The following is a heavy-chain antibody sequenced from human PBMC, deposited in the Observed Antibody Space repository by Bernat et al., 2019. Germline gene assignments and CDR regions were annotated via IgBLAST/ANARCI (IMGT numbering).Heavy chain of an antibody. J-gene: IGHJ3*02. CDR3: AKFSKIPPNTFDI. V-gene: IGHV4-31*03. CDR2: IYYSGST. D-gene: IGHD2/OR15-2a*01. Sequence: QVQLQESGPGLVKPSQTLSLTCSVSGGSISSGGNFWSWIRQHPGKDLEWIGSIYYSGSTYYNPSPNIRFTISLDTSKNQFSLKLSSITAADTAIYCCAKFSKIPPNTFDIWGQGTMVTVSS. CDR1: GGSISSGGNF.